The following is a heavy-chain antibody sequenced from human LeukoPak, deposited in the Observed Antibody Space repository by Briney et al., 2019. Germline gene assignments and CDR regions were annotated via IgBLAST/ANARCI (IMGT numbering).Heavy chain of an antibody. Sequence: GGSLRLSCAASGFTFNNCFTRWVRQAPGKGLVWVSRITSDGSGTNYADSVKGRFTISRDNAKNTLYLQMNSLRVEDTAVYYCVNLGYCTTSSCQPWGQGTLVTVSS. J-gene: IGHJ4*02. D-gene: IGHD2-2*01. CDR3: VNLGYCTTSSCQP. V-gene: IGHV3-74*01. CDR2: ITSDGSGT. CDR1: GFTFNNCF.